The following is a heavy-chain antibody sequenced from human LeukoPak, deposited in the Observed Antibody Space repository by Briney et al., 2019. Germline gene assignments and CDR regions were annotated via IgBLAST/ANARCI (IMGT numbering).Heavy chain of an antibody. V-gene: IGHV3-21*01. CDR3: ARVYYDSSGYYQLDY. J-gene: IGHJ4*02. D-gene: IGHD3-22*01. Sequence: GGSLRLSCAASGFTFSSYSMNWVRQAPGKGLEWVSSTSSSSSYIYYADSVKGRFTISRDNAKNSLYLQMNSLRAEDTAVYYCARVYYDSSGYYQLDYWGQGTQVTVSS. CDR2: TSSSSSYI. CDR1: GFTFSSYS.